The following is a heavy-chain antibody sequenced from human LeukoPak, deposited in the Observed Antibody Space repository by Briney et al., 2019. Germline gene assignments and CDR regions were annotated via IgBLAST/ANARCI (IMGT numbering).Heavy chain of an antibody. Sequence: SVKVSCKASGFTFTSSAMQWVRQARGQRLEWIGWIVVGSGNTNYAQKFQERVTITRDMSTSTAYMELSSLRSEDTAVYYCAADREEHVVVPAADNYYYYYGMDVWGQGTTGTVSS. V-gene: IGHV1-58*02. CDR3: AADREEHVVVPAADNYYYYYGMDV. CDR2: IVVGSGNT. D-gene: IGHD2-2*01. J-gene: IGHJ6*02. CDR1: GFTFTSSA.